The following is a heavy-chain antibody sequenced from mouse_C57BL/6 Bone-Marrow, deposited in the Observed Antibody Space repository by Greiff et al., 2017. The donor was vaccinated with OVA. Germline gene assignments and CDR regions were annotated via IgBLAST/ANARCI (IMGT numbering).Heavy chain of an antibody. CDR3: ADYSNYGGFAY. D-gene: IGHD2-5*01. CDR1: GYSITSGYY. V-gene: IGHV3-6*01. Sequence: EVKLQESGPGLVKPSQSLSLTCSVTGYSITSGYYWNWIRQFPGNKLEWMGYLSYDGSNNYNPSLKNRISITRDTSKNQLFLKLNSVTTEDTATYYCADYSNYGGFAYWGQGTLVTVSA. CDR2: LSYDGSN. J-gene: IGHJ3*01.